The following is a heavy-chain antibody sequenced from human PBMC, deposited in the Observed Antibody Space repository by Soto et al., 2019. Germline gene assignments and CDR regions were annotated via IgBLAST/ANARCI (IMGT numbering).Heavy chain of an antibody. D-gene: IGHD4-17*01. CDR1: GYTFTGYY. V-gene: IGHV1-2*02. CDR2: INPNSGGT. CDR3: ALAEWETTDYYGMDV. Sequence: ASVKVSCKASGYTFTGYYMHWVRQAPGQGLEWMGWINPNSGGTNYAQKFQGRVTMTRDTSISTAYMELSRLRSGDTAVYYCALAEWETTDYYGMDVWGQGTTVTVSS. J-gene: IGHJ6*02.